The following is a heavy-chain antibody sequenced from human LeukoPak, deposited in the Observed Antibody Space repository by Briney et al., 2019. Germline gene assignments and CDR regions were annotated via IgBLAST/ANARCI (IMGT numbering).Heavy chain of an antibody. CDR3: ARDLRQMSDYFDY. D-gene: IGHD3-16*01. J-gene: IGHJ4*02. V-gene: IGHV1-2*02. Sequence: ASVKVSCKAVGYSFTGYYIHWVRQAPGQGLEWMGWINPDSGGTNLAQKFQGRVTLTRDTSISTAYMELISLRSDDTAVYYCARDLRQMSDYFDYWGQGTLVSASS. CDR2: INPDSGGT. CDR1: GYSFTGYY.